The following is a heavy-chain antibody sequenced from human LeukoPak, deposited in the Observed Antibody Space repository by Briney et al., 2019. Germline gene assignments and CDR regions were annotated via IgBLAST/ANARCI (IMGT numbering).Heavy chain of an antibody. J-gene: IGHJ3*02. CDR1: GGPTSSYY. CDR3: ATNYGDYEYAFDI. V-gene: IGHV4-4*07. D-gene: IGHD4-17*01. Sequence: PSETLSLTCTVSGGPTSSYYCSWIRQPAGKGLEWIGRIYTSGSTNYNPSLKSRVTMSVDTSKNQFSLKLSSVTAADTAVYYCATNYGDYEYAFDIWGQGTMVTVSS. CDR2: IYTSGST.